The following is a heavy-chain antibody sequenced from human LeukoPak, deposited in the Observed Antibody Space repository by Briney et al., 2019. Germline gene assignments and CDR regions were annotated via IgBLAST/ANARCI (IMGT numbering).Heavy chain of an antibody. CDR3: ASLGSGSSPIIDFDY. CDR2: IDPSGGST. V-gene: IGHV1-46*01. CDR1: GYTFTNYF. J-gene: IGHJ4*02. D-gene: IGHD3-10*01. Sequence: GASVNVSCKASGYTFTNYFMHWVRQVPGQGLEWMGIIDPSGGSTYYAQKFQGRITMTRDTSTSTVYMELSSLRSEDTAIYYCASLGSGSSPIIDFDYWGQGALVTVSS.